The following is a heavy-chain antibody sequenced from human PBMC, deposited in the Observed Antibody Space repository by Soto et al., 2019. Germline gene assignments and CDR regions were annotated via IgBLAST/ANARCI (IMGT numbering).Heavy chain of an antibody. CDR2: ISYDGSNK. Sequence: GGSLRLSCAASGFTFSSYGMHWVRQAPGKGLEWVAVISYDGSNKYYADSVKGRFTISRDNSKNTLYLQMNSLRAEDTAVYYCAKEGRTYYYDSSGYYYGPDAFGIWGQGTMVTVSS. V-gene: IGHV3-30*18. CDR3: AKEGRTYYYDSSGYYYGPDAFGI. J-gene: IGHJ3*02. D-gene: IGHD3-22*01. CDR1: GFTFSSYG.